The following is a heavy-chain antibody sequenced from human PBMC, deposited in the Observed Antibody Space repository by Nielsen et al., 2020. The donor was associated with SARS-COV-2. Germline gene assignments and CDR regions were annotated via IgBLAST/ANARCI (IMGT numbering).Heavy chain of an antibody. D-gene: IGHD3-16*02. V-gene: IGHV3-23*03. J-gene: IGHJ3*02. CDR3: ARDDYVWGSYRGDAFDI. CDR2: IYSGANST. CDR1: GFAFSSYA. Sequence: GGSLRLSCAASGFAFSSYAMTWVRQAPGKGLEWVSIIYSGANSTYYADSVKGRFTLSRDNSKNTLYLQMNSLRAEDTAVYYCARDDYVWGSYRGDAFDIWGQGTMVTVSS.